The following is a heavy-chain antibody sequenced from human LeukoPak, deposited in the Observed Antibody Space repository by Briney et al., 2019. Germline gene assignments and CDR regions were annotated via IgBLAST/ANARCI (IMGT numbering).Heavy chain of an antibody. J-gene: IGHJ6*03. CDR3: ARGGAVSYYYYYYMDV. D-gene: IGHD1-26*01. V-gene: IGHV1-8*03. Sequence: ASVKVSCKASGYTFTSYDINWVRQATGQGLEWMGWMNPNSGNTGYAQKFQGRVTITRNTSISTAYMELSSLRSEDTAVYYCARGGAVSYYYYYYMDVWGKGTTVTVSS. CDR2: MNPNSGNT. CDR1: GYTFTSYD.